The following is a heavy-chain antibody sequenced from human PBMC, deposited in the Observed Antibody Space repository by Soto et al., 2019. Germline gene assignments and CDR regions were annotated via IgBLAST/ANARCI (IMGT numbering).Heavy chain of an antibody. D-gene: IGHD1-26*01. CDR2: ISSSSSYI. V-gene: IGHV3-21*01. CDR1: GFTFSSYS. Sequence: EVQLVESGGGLVKPGGSLRLSCAASGFTFSSYSMNWVRQAPGKGLEWVSSISSSSSYIYYADSVKGRFTISRDNAKNSLYLQMNSLRAEDTAVYYCARGLGAEGPWRLPTYYYYYMDVWGKGTTVTVSS. J-gene: IGHJ6*03. CDR3: ARGLGAEGPWRLPTYYYYYMDV.